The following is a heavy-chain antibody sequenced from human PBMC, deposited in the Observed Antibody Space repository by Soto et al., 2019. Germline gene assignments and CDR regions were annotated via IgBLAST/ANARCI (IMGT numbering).Heavy chain of an antibody. D-gene: IGHD1-20*01. Sequence: PSATLSLTCSLSTGSPSTFCWGWVRQPPGRGLEWIGEIYPSGDTNYNPSLKSRLTILVDTSKNQFSLKLTSVTAADTAVYFCVRGRKKRHFYNYGLDVWGQGTTVTVSS. CDR1: TGSPSTFC. V-gene: IGHV4-34*01. J-gene: IGHJ6*02. CDR3: VRGRKKRHFYNYGLDV. CDR2: IYPSGDT.